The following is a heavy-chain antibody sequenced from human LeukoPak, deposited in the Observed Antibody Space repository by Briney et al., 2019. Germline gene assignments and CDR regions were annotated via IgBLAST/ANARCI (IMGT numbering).Heavy chain of an antibody. J-gene: IGHJ3*02. D-gene: IGHD4-23*01. V-gene: IGHV1-46*01. CDR3: ARVVGDVYGGNSGFGAFDI. Sequence: ASVKVSCKASGYTFTSYYMHWVRQAPGQGLEWMGIINPSGGSTSYAQKFQGRVTMTRDTSTSTVYMELSSLRSEDTAVYYCARVVGDVYGGNSGFGAFDIWAQGTMVTVSS. CDR2: INPSGGST. CDR1: GYTFTSYY.